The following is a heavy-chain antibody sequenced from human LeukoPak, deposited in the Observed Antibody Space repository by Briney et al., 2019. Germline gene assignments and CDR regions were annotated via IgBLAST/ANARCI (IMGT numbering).Heavy chain of an antibody. V-gene: IGHV3-23*01. Sequence: GGSLRLSCAASGFTFGSYAMSWVRQAPGKGLEWVSAISGSGGSTYYAGSVKGRFTISRDNSKNTLYLQMNSLRAEDTAVYYCAKDRGIAAAGILDPWGQGTLVTVSS. CDR3: AKDRGIAAAGILDP. J-gene: IGHJ5*02. D-gene: IGHD6-13*01. CDR2: ISGSGGST. CDR1: GFTFGSYA.